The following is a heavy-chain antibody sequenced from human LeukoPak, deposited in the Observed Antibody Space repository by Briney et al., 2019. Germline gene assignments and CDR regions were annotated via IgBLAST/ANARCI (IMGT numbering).Heavy chain of an antibody. V-gene: IGHV3-23*01. D-gene: IGHD4-17*01. CDR3: AKASDYRDYGHVDV. CDR1: GLNFDKYA. Sequence: LSGGSLRLSCEGSGLNFDKYAVSGVRQAPGKGLEWVSEIGGSGVTTYYAASVKGRFTISRDNSKNTVYLHMSSLRADDTAIYYCAKASDYRDYGHVDVWGKGTTVTVSS. CDR2: IGGSGVTT. J-gene: IGHJ6*04.